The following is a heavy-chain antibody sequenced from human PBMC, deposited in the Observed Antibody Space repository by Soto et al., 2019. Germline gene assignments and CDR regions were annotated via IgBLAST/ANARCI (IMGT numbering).Heavy chain of an antibody. CDR3: ARQQWLVAYYYYGMDV. CDR2: IDPSDSYT. Sequence: GEALKSSCKGSGYSFTSYWISWVRQMPGKGLEWMGRIDPSDSYTNYSPSFQGHVTISADKSISTAYLQWSSLKASDTAMYYCARQQWLVAYYYYGMDVWGQGTTVTVSS. J-gene: IGHJ6*02. D-gene: IGHD6-19*01. V-gene: IGHV5-10-1*01. CDR1: GYSFTSYW.